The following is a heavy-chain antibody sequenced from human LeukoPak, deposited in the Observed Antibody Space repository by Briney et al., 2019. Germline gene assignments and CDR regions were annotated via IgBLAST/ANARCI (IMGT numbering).Heavy chain of an antibody. Sequence: KPGGSLRLSCAASGFTFSSYSMNWVRQAPGKGLEWVSSISSSSSYIYYADSVKGRFTISRDNAKNSLYLQMNSLRAEDTAVYYCARGTYYYDSSGYYPGNNWFDPWGQGTLVTVSS. V-gene: IGHV3-21*01. CDR3: ARGTYYYDSSGYYPGNNWFDP. J-gene: IGHJ5*02. CDR2: ISSSSSYI. D-gene: IGHD3-22*01. CDR1: GFTFSSYS.